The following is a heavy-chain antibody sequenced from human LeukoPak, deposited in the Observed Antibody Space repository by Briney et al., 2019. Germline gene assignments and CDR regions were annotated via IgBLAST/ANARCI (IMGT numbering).Heavy chain of an antibody. CDR2: IYTSGST. CDR3: ARGRSREGATTRTYNWFDP. Sequence: PSETLSLTCAVYGGSFSGYYWSWIRQPAGKGLEWIGRIYTSGSTNYNPSLKSRVTMSVDTSKNQFSLKLSSVTAADTAVYYCARGRSREGATTRTYNWFDPWGQGTLVTVSS. CDR1: GGSFSGYY. J-gene: IGHJ5*02. V-gene: IGHV4-59*10. D-gene: IGHD1-26*01.